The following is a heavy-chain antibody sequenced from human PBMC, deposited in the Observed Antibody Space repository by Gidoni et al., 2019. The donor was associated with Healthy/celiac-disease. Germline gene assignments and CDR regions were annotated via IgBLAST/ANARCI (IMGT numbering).Heavy chain of an antibody. V-gene: IGHV4-59*01. CDR3: ARAYYYGSGSHYYGMDV. CDR2: IYYSGST. J-gene: IGHJ6*02. Sequence: QVQLQESGPGLGKPSETLSLTCTVSGGAISSYYGSWIRQPPGKGLEWIGYIYYSGSTNYTPSLKSRVTISVDTSKNQFSLKLSSVTAADTAVYYCARAYYYGSGSHYYGMDVWGQGTTVTVSS. CDR1: GGAISSYY. D-gene: IGHD3-10*01.